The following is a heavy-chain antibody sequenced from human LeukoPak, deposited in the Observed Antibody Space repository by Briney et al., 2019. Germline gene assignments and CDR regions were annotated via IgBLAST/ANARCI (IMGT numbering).Heavy chain of an antibody. J-gene: IGHJ3*02. Sequence: WVRQAPGKGLEWIGSIYDSGSTYYNPSLKSRVTISVDTSKNQFSLKLSSVTAADTAVYYCARGSSYEALDIWGQGTMVTVSS. CDR3: ARGSSYEALDI. CDR2: IYDSGST. V-gene: IGHV4-39*01.